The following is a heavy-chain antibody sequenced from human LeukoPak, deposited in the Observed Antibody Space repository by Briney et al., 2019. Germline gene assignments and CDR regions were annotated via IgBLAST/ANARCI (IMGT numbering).Heavy chain of an antibody. Sequence: GGSLRLSCAASGFTFSSYWMHWVRQVPGKGLVWVSRINSDASSTNYADSVKGRFTISRDNAKNTLYLQMNSLRAEDTAVYYCTRVRGYDFDLRGQGTLVTVSS. CDR2: INSDASST. CDR1: GFTFSSYW. CDR3: TRVRGYDFDL. D-gene: IGHD5-12*01. V-gene: IGHV3-74*01. J-gene: IGHJ4*02.